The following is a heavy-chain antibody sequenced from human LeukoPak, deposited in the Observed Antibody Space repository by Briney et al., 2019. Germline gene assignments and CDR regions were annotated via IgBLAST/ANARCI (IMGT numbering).Heavy chain of an antibody. V-gene: IGHV3-66*01. CDR3: ARSKPPAVKDYYGLDV. D-gene: IGHD6-13*01. Sequence: GGSLRLSCAASGFTVSTNYMNWVRQAPGRGLEWVSVIYSGGSTYYVDSVKGRFTTSRDNSKNTLHLLMNSLRAEDTAVYFCARSKPPAVKDYYGLDVWGQGTTVTVSS. CDR1: GFTVSTNY. CDR2: IYSGGST. J-gene: IGHJ6*02.